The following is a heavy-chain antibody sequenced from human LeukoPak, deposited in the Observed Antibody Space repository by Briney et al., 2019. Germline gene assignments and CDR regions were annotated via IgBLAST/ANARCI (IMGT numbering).Heavy chain of an antibody. CDR1: GFTFSSYS. CDR2: IRYDGSNK. CDR3: AHARASGYSYGFDY. D-gene: IGHD5-18*01. J-gene: IGHJ4*02. Sequence: GGSLRLSCAASGFTFSSYSMNWVRQAPGKGLEWVAFIRYDGSNKYYADSVKGRFTISRDNSKNTLYLQMNSLRGEDTAVYYCAHARASGYSYGFDYWGQGTLVTVSS. V-gene: IGHV3-30*02.